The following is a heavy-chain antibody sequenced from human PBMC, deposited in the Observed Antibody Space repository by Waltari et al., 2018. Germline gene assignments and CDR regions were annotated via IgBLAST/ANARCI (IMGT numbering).Heavy chain of an antibody. J-gene: IGHJ3*02. CDR1: GLTFGSYS. V-gene: IGHV3-21*01. CDR2: ISSSSSYI. D-gene: IGHD6-13*01. Sequence: EVQLVESGGGLVKPGGSLRLSCAASGLTFGSYSMNWVRQAPGKGLEWVSSISSSSSYIYYADSVKGRFTISRDNAKNSLYLQMNSLRAEDTAVYYCARAKAAAGDAFDIWGQGTMVTVSS. CDR3: ARAKAAAGDAFDI.